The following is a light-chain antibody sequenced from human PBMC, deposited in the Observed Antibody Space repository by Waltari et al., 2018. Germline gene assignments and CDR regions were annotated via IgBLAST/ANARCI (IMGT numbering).Light chain of an antibody. CDR2: EVS. CDR3: SSYAGSNNYV. Sequence: QSALTQPPSASGSPGQSVTISCTGTRSDVGAFNYVSWYQQHPGKAPKLMIYEVSKRPSGVPDRFSGSKSGNTASLTVSGLQTEDEADYYCSSYAGSNNYVFGTGTKVTVL. V-gene: IGLV2-8*01. J-gene: IGLJ1*01. CDR1: RSDVGAFNY.